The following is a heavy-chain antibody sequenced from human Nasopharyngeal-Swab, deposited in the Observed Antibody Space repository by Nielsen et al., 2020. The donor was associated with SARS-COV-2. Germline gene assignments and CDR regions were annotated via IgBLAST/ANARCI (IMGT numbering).Heavy chain of an antibody. CDR3: AIGGGGSYYYGMDV. Sequence: RQRPGQGLEWIGYIYYSGSTNYNPSLKSRVTISVDTSKNQFSLKLSSVTAADTAVYYCAIGGGGSYYYGMDVWGQGTTVTVSS. V-gene: IGHV4-59*01. D-gene: IGHD3-16*01. J-gene: IGHJ6*02. CDR2: IYYSGST.